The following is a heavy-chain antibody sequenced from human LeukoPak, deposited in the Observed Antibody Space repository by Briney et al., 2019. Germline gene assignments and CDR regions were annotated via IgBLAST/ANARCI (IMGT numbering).Heavy chain of an antibody. CDR2: ISGSGGST. Sequence: GGSLRLSCAASGFTFSSYSMNWVRQAPGKGLEWVSAISGSGGSTYYADSVKGRFTISRDNSKNTLYLQMNSLRAEDTAVYYCAKSNAGTRGIAVAGGAFDIWGQGTMVTVSS. J-gene: IGHJ3*02. CDR1: GFTFSSYS. D-gene: IGHD6-19*01. V-gene: IGHV3-23*01. CDR3: AKSNAGTRGIAVAGGAFDI.